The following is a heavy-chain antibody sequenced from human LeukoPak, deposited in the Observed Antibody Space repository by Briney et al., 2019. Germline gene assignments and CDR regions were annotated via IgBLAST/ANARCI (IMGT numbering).Heavy chain of an antibody. D-gene: IGHD2-2*01. Sequence: PSETLSLTCTVSSGSFRTYYWSWIRQPPGKGLEWIGYIFYNEGTSYNPSLKSRVTISVDTSNNQLSLKVNSVTAADAAMYYCVKSNSRYQPWTLDIWGRGTMVTVSS. CDR1: SGSFRTYY. CDR2: IFYNEGT. CDR3: VKSNSRYQPWTLDI. V-gene: IGHV4-59*01. J-gene: IGHJ3*02.